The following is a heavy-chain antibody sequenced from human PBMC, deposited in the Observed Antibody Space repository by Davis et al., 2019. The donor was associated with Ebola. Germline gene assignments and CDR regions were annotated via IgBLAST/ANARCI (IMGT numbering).Heavy chain of an antibody. Sequence: PGGSLRLSCAASGFTVSSNYMSWVRQAPGKGLEWVSVIYSGGSTYYADSVKGRFTISRDNSKNTLYLQMNSLRAEDTAVYYCARDLGFRELYWWFDPWGQGTLVTVSS. CDR1: GFTVSSNY. J-gene: IGHJ5*02. V-gene: IGHV3-53*01. CDR3: ARDLGFRELYWWFDP. D-gene: IGHD3-10*01. CDR2: IYSGGST.